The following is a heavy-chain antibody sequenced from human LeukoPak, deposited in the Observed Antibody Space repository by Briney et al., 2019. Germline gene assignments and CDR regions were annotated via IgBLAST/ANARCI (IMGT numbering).Heavy chain of an antibody. CDR1: GDSISNYY. CDR3: ARDANYDSSSYYLDY. CDR2: IYYTGST. V-gene: IGHV4-59*12. D-gene: IGHD3-22*01. Sequence: SETLSLTCTVSGDSISNYYWSWIRQPPGKGLEWIGYIYYTGSTRYNPSLKSRVTISVDMSKNQFSLKLSSVTAADTAVYYCARDANYDSSSYYLDYWGQGTLVTVSS. J-gene: IGHJ4*02.